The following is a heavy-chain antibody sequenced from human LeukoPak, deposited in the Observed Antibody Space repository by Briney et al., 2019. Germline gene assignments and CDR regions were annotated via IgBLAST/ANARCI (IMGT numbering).Heavy chain of an antibody. CDR3: ARDGRINWFDP. J-gene: IGHJ5*02. Sequence: SETLSLTCTVSGGSISSYSWNWIRQPAGKGLEWIGRIYTSGSPSYNPSLKSRLTLSVDTSKNQFSLKLSSVTAADTAVYYCARDGRINWFDPWGQGTLVTVSS. CDR2: IYTSGSP. V-gene: IGHV4-4*07. CDR1: GGSISSYS.